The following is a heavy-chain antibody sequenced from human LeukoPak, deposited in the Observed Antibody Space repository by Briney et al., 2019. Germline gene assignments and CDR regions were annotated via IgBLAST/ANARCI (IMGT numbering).Heavy chain of an antibody. J-gene: IGHJ4*02. D-gene: IGHD3-22*01. CDR3: ARAYYYDSSAYSPGDY. CDR1: GYTFTGYY. V-gene: IGHV1-2*02. CDR2: INPNSGGT. Sequence: ASVKVSCKASGYTFTGYYVHWVRQAPGQGLEWMGWINPNSGGTNYAQKFQGRVTMTRDTSISTAYMELSRLTSDDTAVYYCARAYYYDSSAYSPGDYRGQGTLVTVSS.